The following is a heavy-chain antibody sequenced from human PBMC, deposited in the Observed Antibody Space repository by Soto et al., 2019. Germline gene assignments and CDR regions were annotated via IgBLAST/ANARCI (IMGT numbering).Heavy chain of an antibody. Sequence: SETLSLTCAVYGGSFSGYYWSWIRQPPGKGLEWIGEINHSRSTNYNPSLKSRVTISVDTSKNQFSLKLSSVTAADTAEYYCARGNDGYGSGYDYWGQGTLVTVSS. CDR1: GGSFSGYY. V-gene: IGHV4-34*01. J-gene: IGHJ4*02. D-gene: IGHD3-10*01. CDR3: ARGNDGYGSGYDY. CDR2: INHSRST.